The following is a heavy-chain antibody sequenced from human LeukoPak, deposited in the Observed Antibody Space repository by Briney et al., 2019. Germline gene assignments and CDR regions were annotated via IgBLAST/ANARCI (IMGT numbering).Heavy chain of an antibody. D-gene: IGHD1-26*01. Sequence: GGSLRLSCAASGFSFSGHRMNWVRQPPGKGLEWVANIKADGSEKYYVDSVKGRFTISRGDAKRTVDLQMDNLRAEDTAIYYCAYRNNFEYWGQGALVTVSS. CDR3: AYRNNFEY. CDR2: IKADGSEK. J-gene: IGHJ4*02. CDR1: GFSFSGHR. V-gene: IGHV3-7*02.